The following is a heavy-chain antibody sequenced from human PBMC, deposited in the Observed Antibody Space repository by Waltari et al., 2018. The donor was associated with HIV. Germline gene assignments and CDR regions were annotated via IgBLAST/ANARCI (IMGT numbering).Heavy chain of an antibody. CDR1: GFTFRNNT. Sequence: EVQLVESGGGLVQPGGSLRLSCAASGFTFRNNTMNWVRRDPGEGVEWVSYISRSSSSIFYADSVKGRFTISRDNAKNSLYLQMNSLRVEDTAVYYCARDINGGWGYWGQGTLVTVAS. V-gene: IGHV3-48*01. D-gene: IGHD7-27*01. J-gene: IGHJ4*02. CDR3: ARDINGGWGY. CDR2: ISRSSSSI.